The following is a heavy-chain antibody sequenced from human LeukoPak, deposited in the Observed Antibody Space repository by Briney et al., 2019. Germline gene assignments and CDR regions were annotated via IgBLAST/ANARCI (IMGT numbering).Heavy chain of an antibody. J-gene: IGHJ4*02. V-gene: IGHV3-23*01. CDR3: AKLDTRGTRYYFDY. CDR2: ISGSGGST. Sequence: GGSLRLTCAASGFTFSSYAMSWVRQAPGKGLEWVSAISGSGGSTYYADSVKGRFTISRDNSKNTLYLQMNSLRAEDTAVYYCAKLDTRGTRYYFDYWGQGTLVTVSS. CDR1: GFTFSSYA. D-gene: IGHD1-14*01.